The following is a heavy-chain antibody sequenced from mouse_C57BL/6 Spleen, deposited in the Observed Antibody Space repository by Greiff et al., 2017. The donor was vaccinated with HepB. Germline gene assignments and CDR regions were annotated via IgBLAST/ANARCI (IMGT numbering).Heavy chain of an antibody. J-gene: IGHJ2*01. V-gene: IGHV1-64*01. CDR1: GYTFTSYW. Sequence: VQLQQPGAELVKPGASVKLSCKASGYTFTSYWMHWVKQRPGQGLEWIGMIHPNSGSTNYNEKFKSKATLTVDKSSSTAYMQLSSLTSEDSAVYYCARRGSGHTHFDYWGQGTTLTVSS. D-gene: IGHD3-2*02. CDR3: ARRGSGHTHFDY. CDR2: IHPNSGST.